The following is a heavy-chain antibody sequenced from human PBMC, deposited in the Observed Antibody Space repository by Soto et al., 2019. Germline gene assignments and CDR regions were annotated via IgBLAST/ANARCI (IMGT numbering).Heavy chain of an antibody. D-gene: IGHD3-3*01. V-gene: IGHV4-59*01. CDR2: IYYSGST. CDR1: GGSISSYC. Sequence: SETLCLTCTVSGGSISSYCWSWIRQPPGKGLEWIGYIYYSGSTNYNPSLKSRVTISVDTSKNQFSLKLSSVTAADTAVYYCASPGRMFGVVPPGSHYWEGWGKGPTVT. J-gene: IGHJ6*03. CDR3: ASPGRMFGVVPPGSHYWEG.